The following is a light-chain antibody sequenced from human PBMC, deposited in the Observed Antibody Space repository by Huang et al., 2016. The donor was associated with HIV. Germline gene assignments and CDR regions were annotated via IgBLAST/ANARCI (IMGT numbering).Light chain of an antibody. V-gene: IGKV1-39*01. J-gene: IGKJ2*01. CDR3: QQSFNARYT. Sequence: DIQMTQSPSSLSASVGDRVTITCRASHNISSYLNWYHQKPGKAPKLLIYAASSLQSGVPSRFSGSGSGTDFTLAISSLQPEDFATYYCQQSFNARYTFGQGTKLAIK. CDR2: AAS. CDR1: HNISSY.